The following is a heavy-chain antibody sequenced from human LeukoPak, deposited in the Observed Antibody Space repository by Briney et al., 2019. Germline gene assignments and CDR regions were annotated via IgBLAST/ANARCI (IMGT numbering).Heavy chain of an antibody. CDR3: ARGPIDYSNYYYYYYYMDV. CDR1: GGSISSYY. V-gene: IGHV4-59*08. J-gene: IGHJ6*03. Sequence: SETLSLTCTVSGGSISSYYWSWIRQPPGKGLEWIGYIYYSGSTNYNPSLKSRVTISVDTSKNQFSLKLSSVTAADTAVYYCARGPIDYSNYYYYYYYMDVWGKGTTVTVSS. D-gene: IGHD4-11*01. CDR2: IYYSGST.